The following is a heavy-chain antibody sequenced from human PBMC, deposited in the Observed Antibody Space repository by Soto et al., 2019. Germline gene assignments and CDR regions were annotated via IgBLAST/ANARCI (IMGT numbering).Heavy chain of an antibody. J-gene: IGHJ6*02. CDR1: GGSISSGGYY. V-gene: IGHV4-31*03. D-gene: IGHD6-6*01. CDR3: ARTQAFEYSYGMDV. CDR2: IYYSGST. Sequence: PSETLSLTCTVSGGSISSGGYYWIWIRHHPGKGLEWIGYIYYSGSTYYNPSLKSRVTISVDTSKNQFSLKLSSVTAADTAVYYCARTQAFEYSYGMDVWGQGTTVTVSS.